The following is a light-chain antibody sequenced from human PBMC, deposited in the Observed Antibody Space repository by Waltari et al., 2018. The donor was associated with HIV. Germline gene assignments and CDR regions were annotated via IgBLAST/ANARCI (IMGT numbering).Light chain of an antibody. Sequence: QSALTQPASVSASPGQSITIPCTGTRSAVRRYHYVSWHQQHPGKDPKLMIYDVSKRPSGVSNRFSGSKSGNTASLTISGRQAEDEADYYCSSYTSSSTLVFGGGTKLTVL. CDR1: RSAVRRYHY. CDR2: DVS. CDR3: SSYTSSSTLV. J-gene: IGLJ2*01. V-gene: IGLV2-14*01.